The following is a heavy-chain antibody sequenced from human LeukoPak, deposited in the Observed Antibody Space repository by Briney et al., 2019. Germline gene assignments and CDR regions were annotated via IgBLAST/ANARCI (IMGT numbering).Heavy chain of an antibody. CDR3: ARDRAWYNMDV. CDR2: IYSGGST. V-gene: IGHV3-53*01. Sequence: PGGSLRLSCAASGFTVSSNYMSWVRQAPGKGLEWVSVIYSGGSTYYADSVKGRFTISRDNSKNTLYLQMNSLRAEDAAVYYCARDRAWYNMDVWGKGTTVTVSS. CDR1: GFTVSSNY. J-gene: IGHJ6*03.